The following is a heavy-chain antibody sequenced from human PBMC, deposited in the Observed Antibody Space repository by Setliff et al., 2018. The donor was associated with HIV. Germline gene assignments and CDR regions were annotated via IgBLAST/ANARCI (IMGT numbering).Heavy chain of an antibody. CDR3: ARGGSAWNMPRGDYANWFDP. CDR1: GDGFTGYF. Sequence: SETLSLTCSVYGDGFTGYFWSWIRQSPGKGLEWLGEINRNGITYSIPSLRGRLSISIDTSRNQFSLRLTSLIAADTAVYYCARGGSAWNMPRGDYANWFDPWGQGTLGTVSS. D-gene: IGHD4-17*01. CDR2: INRNGIT. V-gene: IGHV4-34*01. J-gene: IGHJ5*02.